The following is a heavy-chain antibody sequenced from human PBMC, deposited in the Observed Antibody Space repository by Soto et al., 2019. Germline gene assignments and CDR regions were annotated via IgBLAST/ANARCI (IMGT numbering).Heavy chain of an antibody. CDR2: ISAYNGNT. CDR3: ARGVGGIGVVVAATRDNWFDP. Sequence: ASVKVSCKASGYTFTSYGINWVRQAPGQGLEWMGWISAYNGNTNYAQKLQGRVTMTTDTSTSTAYMELRSLRSDDTAVYYCARGVGGIGVVVAATRDNWFDPWGQGTLVTVSS. J-gene: IGHJ5*02. V-gene: IGHV1-18*01. CDR1: GYTFTSYG. D-gene: IGHD2-15*01.